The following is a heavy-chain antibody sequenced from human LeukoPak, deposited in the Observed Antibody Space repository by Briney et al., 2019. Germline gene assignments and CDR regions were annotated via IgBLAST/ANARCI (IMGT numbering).Heavy chain of an antibody. V-gene: IGHV3-7*01. CDR1: GFTFSSYW. Sequence: GGSLRLSCAASGFTFSSYWMSWVRQAPGKGPEWVANIKQDGSEKYYVDSVKGRFTISRDNAKNSLYLQMNSLRAEDTAVYYCAREQQLVPDTFDPWGQGTLVTVSS. CDR2: IKQDGSEK. J-gene: IGHJ5*02. CDR3: AREQQLVPDTFDP. D-gene: IGHD6-13*01.